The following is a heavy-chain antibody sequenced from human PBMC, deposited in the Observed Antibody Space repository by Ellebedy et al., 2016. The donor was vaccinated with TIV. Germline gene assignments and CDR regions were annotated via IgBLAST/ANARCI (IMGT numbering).Heavy chain of an antibody. CDR3: ASAYGDYYLEYFQH. CDR2: IKQDGSEK. Sequence: ETLSLXXAASGFTFSSYWMSWVRQAPGKGLEWVANIKQDGSEKYYVDSVKGRFTISRDNAKNSLYLQMNSLRAEDTAVYYCASAYGDYYLEYFQHWGQGTLVTVSS. J-gene: IGHJ1*01. V-gene: IGHV3-7*01. CDR1: GFTFSSYW. D-gene: IGHD4-17*01.